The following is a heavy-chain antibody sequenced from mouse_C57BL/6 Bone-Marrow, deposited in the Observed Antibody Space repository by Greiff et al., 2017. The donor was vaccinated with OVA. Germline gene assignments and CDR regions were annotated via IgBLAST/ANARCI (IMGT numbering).Heavy chain of an antibody. Sequence: QVQLQQPGAELVKPGASVKMSCKASGYTFTSYWITWVKQRPGQGLEWIGDIYPGSGSTNYNEKFKGKATLTVDTSSSTAYMQLSSLTSEDSAVYYCARSYYYGSSYYAMDYWGQGTSVTVSS. D-gene: IGHD1-1*01. CDR2: IYPGSGST. J-gene: IGHJ4*01. CDR1: GYTFTSYW. CDR3: ARSYYYGSSYYAMDY. V-gene: IGHV1-55*01.